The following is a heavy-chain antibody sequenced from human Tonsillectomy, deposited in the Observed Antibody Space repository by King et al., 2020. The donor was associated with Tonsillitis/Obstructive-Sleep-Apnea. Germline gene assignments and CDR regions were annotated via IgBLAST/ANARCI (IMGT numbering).Heavy chain of an antibody. Sequence: VQLPQSGAEVKKPGESLRLSCKGSGYSFTSYWISWVRQMPGKGLEWMGRIDPSESYTNYSPSSQGHITISVDKSISTAYLQWSSLKASDTAMYYCARHLRDVYKYAYYYGMDVWGQGTTVTVSS. CDR1: GYSFTSYW. J-gene: IGHJ6*02. D-gene: IGHD5-24*01. CDR3: ARHLRDVYKYAYYYGMDV. CDR2: IDPSESYT. V-gene: IGHV5-10-1*01.